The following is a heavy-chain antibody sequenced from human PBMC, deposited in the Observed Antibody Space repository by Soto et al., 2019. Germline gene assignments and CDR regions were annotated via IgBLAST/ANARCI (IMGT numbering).Heavy chain of an antibody. Sequence: KPSETLSLTCTVSGGSISSSSYYWGWIRQPPGKGLEWIGSIYYSGSTYYNPSLKSRVTISVDTSKNQFSLKLSSVTAADTAVYYCARRRLPRRENAFDIWGQGTMVTVSS. CDR2: IYYSGST. V-gene: IGHV4-39*01. CDR3: ARRRLPRRENAFDI. J-gene: IGHJ3*02. CDR1: GGSISSSSYY. D-gene: IGHD4-17*01.